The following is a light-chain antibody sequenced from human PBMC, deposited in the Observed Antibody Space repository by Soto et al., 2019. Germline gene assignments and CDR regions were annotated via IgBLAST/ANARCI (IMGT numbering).Light chain of an antibody. J-gene: IGLJ3*02. CDR1: SSDVGGYNY. V-gene: IGLV2-14*01. CDR2: EVS. Sequence: QSALNQPASVSGSPGQSITISCTGTSSDVGGYNYVSWYQQHPGKAPKLMIYEVSYRPSGVSDRFSGSKSGNTASLTISGLQAEDEADYYCCSYTTTSTLGVVFGGGTKLTVL. CDR3: CSYTTTSTLGVV.